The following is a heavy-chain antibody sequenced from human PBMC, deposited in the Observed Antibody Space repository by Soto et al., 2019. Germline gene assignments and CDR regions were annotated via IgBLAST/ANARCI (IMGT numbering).Heavy chain of an antibody. CDR3: ATLPPRIVVVMTDLPT. Sequence: QLRESGPGLVKPSGTLSLTCFVSGASISSTYWWSWVRQTPGKRLEWIGQIYHTGTTSYTPSPKNRVSISLDKSNTQCSLRLTSMTAADTAVYYCATLPPRIVVVMTDLPTWGQGTLVTVSS. CDR2: IYHTGTT. V-gene: IGHV4-4*02. CDR1: GASISSTYW. D-gene: IGHD2-15*01. J-gene: IGHJ5*02.